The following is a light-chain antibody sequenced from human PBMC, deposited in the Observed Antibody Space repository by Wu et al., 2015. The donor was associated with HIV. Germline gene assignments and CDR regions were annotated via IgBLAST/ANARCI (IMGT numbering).Light chain of an antibody. CDR2: KAS. CDR3: QQYNSYPIT. CDR1: QGINNF. J-gene: IGKJ5*01. Sequence: AIQLTQSPSSLSASVGDRVTITCRASQGINNFLAWYQQKPGKAPKLLIYKASSLESGVPSRFSGSGSGTEFTLTISSLQPDDFATYYCQQYNSYPITFGQGTRLEIK. V-gene: IGKV1-13*02.